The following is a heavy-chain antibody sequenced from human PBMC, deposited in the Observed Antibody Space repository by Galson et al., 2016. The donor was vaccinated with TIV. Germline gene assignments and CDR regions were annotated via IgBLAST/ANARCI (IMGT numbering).Heavy chain of an antibody. J-gene: IGHJ4*02. V-gene: IGHV3-30*01. CDR2: ISYDGRIE. Sequence: SLRLSCAASGFTFSNYPMHWVRQTPGKGLEWVAVISYDGRIEDYADSVKGRFTISRDDSKNILYLQMNSLRVEDTAIYYCARELRWRGPSYGHHSVFDHWGQGALVTVSA. D-gene: IGHD5-18*01. CDR3: ARELRWRGPSYGHHSVFDH. CDR1: GFTFSNYP.